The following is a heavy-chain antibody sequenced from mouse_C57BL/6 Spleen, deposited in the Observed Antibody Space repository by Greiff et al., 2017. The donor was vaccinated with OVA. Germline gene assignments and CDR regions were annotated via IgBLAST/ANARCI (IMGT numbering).Heavy chain of an antibody. Sequence: QVTLKVSGPGILQPSPTLSLSCSSSGFSLSTFGMGVGWIRPPPGKGLEWLAHPSWGDAKYYNPALKSPLTISKATSKNQIFLKIANVDTADSATYCCALIGGDGAYWGQGTLVTVSA. CDR3: ALIGGDGAY. V-gene: IGHV8-8*01. CDR1: GFSLSTFGMG. CDR2: PSWGDAK. D-gene: IGHD1-1*02. J-gene: IGHJ3*01.